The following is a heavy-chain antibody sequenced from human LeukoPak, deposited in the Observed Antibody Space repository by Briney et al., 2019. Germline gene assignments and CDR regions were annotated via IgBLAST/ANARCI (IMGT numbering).Heavy chain of an antibody. V-gene: IGHV3-11*06. CDR3: ARDPEPAAGLPDY. Sequence: PGGSMRLSCAGSGFTFSDYYMSWIRQAPGKGLEWVSYISSSSSYTNYADSVKGRFTISRDNAKNSLYLQMNSLRAEDTAVYYCARDPEPAAGLPDYWGQGTLVTVSS. CDR2: ISSSSSYT. D-gene: IGHD6-13*01. CDR1: GFTFSDYY. J-gene: IGHJ4*02.